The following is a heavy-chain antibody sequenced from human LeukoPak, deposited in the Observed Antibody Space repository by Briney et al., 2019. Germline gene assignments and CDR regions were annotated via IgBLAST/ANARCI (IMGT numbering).Heavy chain of an antibody. CDR1: GDSISSSSYY. CDR3: ARGVEYSSSWYYYYYMDV. CDR2: IYYAGST. J-gene: IGHJ6*03. Sequence: SETLSLTCNVSGDSISSSSYYWSWIRVPPGKGLEWIGSIYYAGSTYYNPSLKSRVTISVDTSKTQFSLKLSSVTAADTAGYYGARGVEYSSSWYYYYYMDVWGKGTTVTVSS. V-gene: IGHV4-39*07. D-gene: IGHD6-13*01.